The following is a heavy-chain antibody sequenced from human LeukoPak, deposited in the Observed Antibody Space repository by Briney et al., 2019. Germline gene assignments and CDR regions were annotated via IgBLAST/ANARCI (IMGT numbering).Heavy chain of an antibody. Sequence: GGSLRLSCAASGFTFDDYVMHWVRQAPGKGLEWVSGISWNSGSIGYADSVKGRFTISRDNAKNSLYLQMNSLRAEDTAVYYCAREPPYYYYGMDVWGQGTTVTVSS. CDR2: ISWNSGSI. CDR3: AREPPYYYYGMDV. V-gene: IGHV3-9*01. J-gene: IGHJ6*02. CDR1: GFTFDDYV.